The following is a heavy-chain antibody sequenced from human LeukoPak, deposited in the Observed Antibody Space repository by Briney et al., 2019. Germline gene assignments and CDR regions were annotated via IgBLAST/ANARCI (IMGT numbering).Heavy chain of an antibody. Sequence: GGSLRLSCAASGFTFSSYWMHWVRQAPGKGLVWVSRINSGGSSTSYADSVKGRFTISRDNAKNTLYLQMNSLRAEDTAVYYCARGPSYYYDSSGYFVYWGQGTLVTVSS. CDR3: ARGPSYYYDSSGYFVY. CDR1: GFTFSSYW. D-gene: IGHD3-22*01. J-gene: IGHJ4*02. V-gene: IGHV3-74*01. CDR2: INSGGSST.